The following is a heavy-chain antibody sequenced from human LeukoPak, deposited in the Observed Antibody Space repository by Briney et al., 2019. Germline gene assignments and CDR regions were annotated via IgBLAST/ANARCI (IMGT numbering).Heavy chain of an antibody. J-gene: IGHJ4*02. CDR1: GGTFSSYA. CDR2: IIPIFGTA. CDR3: ARVGYYDSSSHVDY. Sequence: SVKVSCKASGGTFSSYAISWVRQAPGQGLEWMGGIIPIFGTANYAQKFQGRVTITADESTSTAYMELSSLRSEDTAVYYCARVGYYDSSSHVDYWGQGTLVTVSS. V-gene: IGHV1-69*13. D-gene: IGHD3-22*01.